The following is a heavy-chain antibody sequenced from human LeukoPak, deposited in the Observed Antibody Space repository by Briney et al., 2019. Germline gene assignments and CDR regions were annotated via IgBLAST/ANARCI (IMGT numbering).Heavy chain of an antibody. CDR3: ASEGAYSSSWRCL. CDR1: GFTFSDYY. Sequence: PGGSLRLSCAASGFTFSDYYMSWIRQAPGKGLEWVSYISSSGSTIYYADSVKGRFTISRDNAKNSLYLQMNSLRAEDTAVYYCASEGAYSSSWRCLWGQRTLVTVSS. CDR2: ISSSGSTI. D-gene: IGHD6-13*01. J-gene: IGHJ4*02. V-gene: IGHV3-11*01.